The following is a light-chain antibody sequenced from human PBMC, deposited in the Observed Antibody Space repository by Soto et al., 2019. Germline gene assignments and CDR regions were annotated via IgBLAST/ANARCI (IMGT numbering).Light chain of an antibody. CDR2: GAS. CDR3: QQYNSYSLT. Sequence: DIQTTQSPSTLSASVGDRVTITCRASQSVTSRLAWYQQKPGKAPKLLIYGASNLESGVPSRFSGSGSGTEFTLTISSLQPDDFATYYCQQYNSYSLTFGGGTKVDIK. V-gene: IGKV1-5*01. CDR1: QSVTSR. J-gene: IGKJ4*01.